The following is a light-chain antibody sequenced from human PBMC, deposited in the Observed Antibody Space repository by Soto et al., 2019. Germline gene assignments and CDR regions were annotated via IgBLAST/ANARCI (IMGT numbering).Light chain of an antibody. Sequence: EIVLTQSPATLSLYPGERATLSCRASQSVSSYLAWYQQKPGQAPRLLIYDASNRATGIPARFSGSGSGTDFTLTISSLEPEDFAVYYCQQRSHWPPLLTFGGGTKVEIK. V-gene: IGKV3-11*01. CDR3: QQRSHWPPLLT. J-gene: IGKJ4*01. CDR1: QSVSSY. CDR2: DAS.